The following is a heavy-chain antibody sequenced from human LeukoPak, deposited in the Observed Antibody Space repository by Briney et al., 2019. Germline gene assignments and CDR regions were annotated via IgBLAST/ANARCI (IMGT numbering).Heavy chain of an antibody. J-gene: IGHJ6*02. Sequence: SETLPSPALSMVGPSVVTTGAGSASPQGRGWSGLGEINHSGSTNYNPSLKSRVTISVDTSKNQFSLKLSSVTAADTAVYYCARVGPITIFGVVITPTYYYGMDVWGQGTTVTVSS. CDR3: ARVGPITIFGVVITPTYYYGMDV. CDR2: INHSGST. D-gene: IGHD3-3*01. CDR1: VGPSVVTT. V-gene: IGHV4-34*01.